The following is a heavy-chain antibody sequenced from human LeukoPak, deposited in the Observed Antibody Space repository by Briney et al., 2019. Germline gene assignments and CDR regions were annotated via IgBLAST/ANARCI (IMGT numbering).Heavy chain of an antibody. CDR3: ARLWGGSPYYFDY. V-gene: IGHV4-39*01. Sequence: SETLSLTCTVSGGSISSSSYYWGWIRQPPGKGLEWIRSIYYSGSTYYNPSLKSRVTISVDTSKNQFSLKLSSVTAADTAVYYCARLWGGSPYYFDYWGQGTLVTVSS. CDR1: GGSISSSSYY. CDR2: IYYSGST. D-gene: IGHD1-26*01. J-gene: IGHJ4*02.